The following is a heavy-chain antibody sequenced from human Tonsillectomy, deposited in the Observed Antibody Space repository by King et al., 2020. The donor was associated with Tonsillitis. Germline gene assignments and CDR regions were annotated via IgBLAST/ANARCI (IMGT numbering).Heavy chain of an antibody. CDR1: GFTFSSYG. J-gene: IGHJ3*02. D-gene: IGHD5-18*01. CDR2: ISYDGSNK. V-gene: IGHV3-30*18. CDR3: AKSRDTAMVTFAFDI. Sequence: HVQLVESGGGVVQPGRSLRLSCAASGFTFSSYGMDWVRQAPGKGLEWVAVISYDGSNKYYADSVKGRFTISRDNSKNTLYLQMNSLRAEDTAVYYCAKSRDTAMVTFAFDIWGQGTMVTVSS.